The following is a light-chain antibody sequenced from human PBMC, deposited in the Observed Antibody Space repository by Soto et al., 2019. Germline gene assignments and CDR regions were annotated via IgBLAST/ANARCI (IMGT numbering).Light chain of an antibody. CDR2: DVS. J-gene: IGLJ1*01. CDR3: CSSAGYYTYYV. Sequence: QSALTQPRSVSGSPGQSVTISCTGTSSDVGYYNYVSWYQQHPCKAPKLMIYDVSTRPSGVTGRFSGSKSGNTASLTISGPQAEDEADYHCCSSAGYYTYYVFGTGTKVTVL. V-gene: IGLV2-11*01. CDR1: SSDVGYYNY.